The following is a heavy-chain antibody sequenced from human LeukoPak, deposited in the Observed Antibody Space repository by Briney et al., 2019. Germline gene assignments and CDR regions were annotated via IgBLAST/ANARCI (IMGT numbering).Heavy chain of an antibody. CDR2: IRYDGSNK. CDR1: GFTFSDYG. J-gene: IGHJ4*02. V-gene: IGHV3-30*02. Sequence: PGGSLRLSCAASGFTFSDYGIHWVRQAPGKGLEWVAFIRYDGSNKYYADSVKGRFTISRDNSKNTLYLQMDSLRLEDTAVYHCAKTDYWGQGTLVTVSS. CDR3: AKTDY.